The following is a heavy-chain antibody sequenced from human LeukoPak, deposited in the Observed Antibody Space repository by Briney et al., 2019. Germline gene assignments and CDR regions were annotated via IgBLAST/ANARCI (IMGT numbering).Heavy chain of an antibody. CDR2: FIPIFGTA. J-gene: IGHJ6*03. Sequence: GASVKVSCKASGGTFSSYAISWVRQAPGQGLEWMGGFIPIFGTANYAQKFQGRVTITADESTSTAYMELSSLRSEDTAVYYCARPGYSSSWGSDYYYMDVWGKGTTVTVSS. CDR1: GGTFSSYA. V-gene: IGHV1-69*13. CDR3: ARPGYSSSWGSDYYYMDV. D-gene: IGHD6-13*01.